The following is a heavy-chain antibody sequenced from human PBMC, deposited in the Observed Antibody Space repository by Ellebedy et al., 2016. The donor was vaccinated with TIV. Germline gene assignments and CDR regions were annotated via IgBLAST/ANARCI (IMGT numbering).Heavy chain of an antibody. CDR1: GGSMNNYY. J-gene: IGHJ5*02. D-gene: IGHD3-9*01. V-gene: IGHV4-59*01. Sequence: SETLSLXXSVSGGSMNNYYWTWIRQPPGKGLEWIGNVYYSGSTTYNPSLKSRVTMSADPSRHQFSLELSSVTTADTAVYYCARHRGYDILTNSYKEGIDRWGQGTLVTVSS. CDR3: ARHRGYDILTNSYKEGIDR. CDR2: VYYSGST.